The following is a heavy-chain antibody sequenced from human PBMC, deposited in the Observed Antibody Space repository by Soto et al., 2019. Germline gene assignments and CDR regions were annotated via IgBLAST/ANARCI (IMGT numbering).Heavy chain of an antibody. J-gene: IGHJ4*02. V-gene: IGHV3-21*01. CDR2: ISSSSSYI. CDR1: GFTFSSYS. Sequence: GGSLRLSCAASGFTFSSYSMNWVRQAPGKGLEWVSSISSSSSYIYYADSVKGRFTISRDNAKNSLYLQMNSLRAEDTAVYYCARDHTRYQLPPWDDYRGQGTLVTVSS. D-gene: IGHD2-2*01. CDR3: ARDHTRYQLPPWDDY.